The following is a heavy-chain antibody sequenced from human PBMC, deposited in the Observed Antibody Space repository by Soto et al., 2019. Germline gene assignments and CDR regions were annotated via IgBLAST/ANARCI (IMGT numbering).Heavy chain of an antibody. CDR2: IKQDGSEK. D-gene: IGHD6-6*01. V-gene: IGHV3-7*01. CDR3: ARVPLPEYSTSLRGYYFDY. CDR1: GFTFSSYW. J-gene: IGHJ4*02. Sequence: EVQLVESGGGLVQPGGSLRLSCAASGFTFSSYWMSWVRQAPGKGLEWVANIKQDGSEKYYVDSVKGRFTISRDNAENSLYLQMNRMRAEDTAVYYCARVPLPEYSTSLRGYYFDYWGQGTLVTVSS.